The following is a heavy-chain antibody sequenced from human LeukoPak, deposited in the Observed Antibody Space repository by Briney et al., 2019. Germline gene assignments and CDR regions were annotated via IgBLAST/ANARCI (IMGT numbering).Heavy chain of an antibody. J-gene: IGHJ4*02. D-gene: IGHD2-15*01. CDR3: AKQLGYCSDGSCYFPY. V-gene: IGHV3-23*01. CDR1: GFTFSSSA. CDR2: ISNNGGYT. Sequence: GGSLRLSCAASGFTFSSSAMSWVRQAPGKGLEWVSAISNNGGYTYYADSVQGRFTISRDNSKSTLCLQMNSLRAEDTAVYYCAKQLGYCSDGSCYFPYRGQGTLVTVSS.